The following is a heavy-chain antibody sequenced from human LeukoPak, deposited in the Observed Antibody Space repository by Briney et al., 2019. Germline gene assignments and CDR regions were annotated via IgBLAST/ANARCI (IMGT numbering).Heavy chain of an antibody. CDR2: IYYSGST. CDR1: GGSISSSSYY. Sequence: SETLSLTCTVSGGSISSSSYYWGWIRQPPGKGLEWIGSIYYSGSTYYNPSLKSRVTISVDTSKNQFSLKLSSVTAADTAVYYCARGVYYYDSSSSPYYYMDVWGKGTTVTVSS. V-gene: IGHV4-39*07. J-gene: IGHJ6*03. CDR3: ARGVYYYDSSSSPYYYMDV. D-gene: IGHD3-22*01.